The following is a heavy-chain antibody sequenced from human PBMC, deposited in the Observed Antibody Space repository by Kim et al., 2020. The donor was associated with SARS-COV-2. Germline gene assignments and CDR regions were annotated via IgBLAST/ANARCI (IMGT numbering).Heavy chain of an antibody. CDR2: INPSGGST. D-gene: IGHD2-2*01. Sequence: ASVKVSCKASGYTFTSYYMHWVRQAPGQGLEWMGIINPSGGSTSYAQKFQGRVTMTRDTSTSTVYMELSSLRSEDTAVYYCASGVVVPAAMGSDAFDIWGQGTMGTVSS. CDR1: GYTFTSYY. V-gene: IGHV1-46*03. CDR3: ASGVVVPAAMGSDAFDI. J-gene: IGHJ3*02.